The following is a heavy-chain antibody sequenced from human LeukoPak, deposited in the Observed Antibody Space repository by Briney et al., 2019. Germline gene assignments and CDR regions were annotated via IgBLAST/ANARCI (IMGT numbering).Heavy chain of an antibody. Sequence: PSETLSLTCTVSGGSISSYYWSWIRQPAGKGLEWIGRIYTSGSTSYNPSLKSRVTMSVDTSKNQFSLKLSSVTAADTAVYYCARDLTWGIAAAGTSPMDVWGKGTTVTVSS. D-gene: IGHD6-13*01. CDR3: ARDLTWGIAAAGTSPMDV. CDR2: IYTSGST. V-gene: IGHV4-4*07. J-gene: IGHJ6*03. CDR1: GGSISSYY.